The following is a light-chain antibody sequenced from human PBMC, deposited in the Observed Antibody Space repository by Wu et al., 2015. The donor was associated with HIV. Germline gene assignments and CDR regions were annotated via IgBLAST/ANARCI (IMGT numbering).Light chain of an antibody. CDR3: QQRSNWPPIT. CDR1: QSVGSN. CDR2: GAS. J-gene: IGKJ5*01. V-gene: IGKV3-15*01. Sequence: EIVMTQSPATLSVSPGERATLSCRASQSVGSNLAWYQQKFGQAPRLLIYGASTRATGVPARFSGSGSGTEFTLTISSMQSEDFAVYYCQQRSNWPPITFGQGTRLEIK.